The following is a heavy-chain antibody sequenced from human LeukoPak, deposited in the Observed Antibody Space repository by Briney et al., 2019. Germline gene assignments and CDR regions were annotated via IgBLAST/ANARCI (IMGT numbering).Heavy chain of an antibody. V-gene: IGHV1-18*01. CDR3: ASGKRGSGSYYNSVWFDP. Sequence: ASVKVSCKASGYTFTSYGISWVRQAPGQGLEWMGWISAYNGNTNYAQKFQGRVTITADESTSTAYMELSSLRSEDTAVYYCASGKRGSGSYYNSVWFDPWGQGTLVTVSS. J-gene: IGHJ5*02. CDR1: GYTFTSYG. CDR2: ISAYNGNT. D-gene: IGHD3-10*01.